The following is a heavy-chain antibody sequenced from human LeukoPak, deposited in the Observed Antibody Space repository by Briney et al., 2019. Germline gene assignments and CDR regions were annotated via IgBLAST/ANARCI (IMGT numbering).Heavy chain of an antibody. CDR2: ISSRSATI. CDR3: ARDPLSSSSFDL. V-gene: IGHV3-48*01. D-gene: IGHD6-13*01. Sequence: GGSLRLCCVGSGFTFSGSAMHWVRQASGKGLEWVSYISSRSATIYYADSVKGRFTISRDNAKNSLYLQMNSLRAEDTAVYYCARDPLSSSSFDLWGQGTLVTVSS. J-gene: IGHJ4*02. CDR1: GFTFSGSA.